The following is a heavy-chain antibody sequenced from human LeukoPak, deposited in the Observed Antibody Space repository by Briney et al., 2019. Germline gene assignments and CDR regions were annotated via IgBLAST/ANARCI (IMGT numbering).Heavy chain of an antibody. CDR3: AKDVLSGTYYYFDQ. D-gene: IGHD1-26*01. CDR1: GFTFSSYA. J-gene: IGHJ4*02. CDR2: ISGSGGNT. Sequence: GGSLRLSCAASGFTFSSYAMSWVRQAPGKGLEWVSAISGSGGNTYYADSVMGRFTISRDNSKNTLYLQMNSLRAEDTAVYYCAKDVLSGTYYYFDQWGQGTLVTVSS. V-gene: IGHV3-23*01.